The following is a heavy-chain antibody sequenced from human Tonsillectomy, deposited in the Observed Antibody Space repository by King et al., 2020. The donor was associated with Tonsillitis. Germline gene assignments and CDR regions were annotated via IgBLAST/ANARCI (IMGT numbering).Heavy chain of an antibody. D-gene: IGHD6-13*01. CDR2: IRYDGSNK. J-gene: IGHJ4*02. CDR3: AKAMYSSH. Sequence: VQLVESGGGVVQPGGSLRLSCAASGFTFSSYGMHWVSQAPGKGLEWVAFIRYDGSNKYYADPVKGRFTISRDNSKNTLYLQMNSLRAEDTAVYYCAKAMYSSHWGQGTLVTVSS. CDR1: GFTFSSYG. V-gene: IGHV3-30*02.